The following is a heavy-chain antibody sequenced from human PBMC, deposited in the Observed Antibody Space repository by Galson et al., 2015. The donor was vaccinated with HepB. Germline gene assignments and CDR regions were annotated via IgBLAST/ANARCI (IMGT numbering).Heavy chain of an antibody. D-gene: IGHD2/OR15-2a*01. Sequence: QSGAEVKKPGESLKISCKGSGYSFSSYWIAWVRQMPGKGLEWMGIIYPGDSDTRYSPSFEGRVTISADESITTAFLQWSSLKASDTAMYYCAIGGAQYFRDTGMDYWGQGTLVTVSS. CDR1: GYSFSSYW. CDR3: AIGGAQYFRDTGMDY. CDR2: IYPGDSDT. V-gene: IGHV5-51*01. J-gene: IGHJ4*02.